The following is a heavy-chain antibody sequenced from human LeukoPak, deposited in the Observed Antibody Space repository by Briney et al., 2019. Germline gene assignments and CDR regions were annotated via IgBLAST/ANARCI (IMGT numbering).Heavy chain of an antibody. Sequence: GGSLRLSCAGSGFTFSTYWMSWVRQAPGKGLEWVAHIKQDGSQEYYVDSVKGRFTISRDSAKNSLYLQMNSLRAEDTAVYYCARGVPYDSWSGPHYSDYWGQGTLVTVSS. V-gene: IGHV3-7*01. J-gene: IGHJ4*02. CDR3: ARGVPYDSWSGPHYSDY. D-gene: IGHD3-3*01. CDR1: GFTFSTYW. CDR2: IKQDGSQE.